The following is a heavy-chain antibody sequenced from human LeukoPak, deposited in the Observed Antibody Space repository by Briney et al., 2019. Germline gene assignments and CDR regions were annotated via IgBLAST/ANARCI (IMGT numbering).Heavy chain of an antibody. CDR3: ARERVDGYCDY. V-gene: IGHV3-53*01. CDR2: VYSADST. D-gene: IGHD3-22*01. CDR1: GFIFSNNY. Sequence: GGSLRLSCAASGFIFSNNYMSWVRQAPGKGPEWVSVVYSADSTHYADSVKGRFTISRDNSKNTLYLQMNSLRAEDTAVYFCARERVDGYCDYWGQGTLVTVSS. J-gene: IGHJ4*02.